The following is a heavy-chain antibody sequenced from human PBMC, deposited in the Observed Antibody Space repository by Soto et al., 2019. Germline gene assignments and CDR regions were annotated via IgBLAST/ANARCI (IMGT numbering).Heavy chain of an antibody. D-gene: IGHD6-19*01. CDR1: GFTFSNYA. Sequence: EMQLLESGGGLVQTGESLRLSCTASGFTFSNYAMSWVRQAPGKGPEWVSSIGGGGDTYYTDAVKGRFTVSRDDPKSTXXXXXXXXRAEDTARYYCARDAVPRNGEWDWFDPWGQGTLVSVSS. V-gene: IGHV3-23*01. CDR3: ARDAVPRNGEWDWFDP. J-gene: IGHJ5*02. CDR2: SIGGGGDT.